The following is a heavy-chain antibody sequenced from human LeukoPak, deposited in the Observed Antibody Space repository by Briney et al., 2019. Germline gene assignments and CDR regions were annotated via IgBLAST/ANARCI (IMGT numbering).Heavy chain of an antibody. CDR2: ISASGTIT. D-gene: IGHD3-22*01. Sequence: GGSLRLSCAASGSTFSSYEMNWVRQAPGKGLEWISYISASGTITHYADSVEGRFTISRDNAKNSLYLQMNSLRAEDTALYYCAKDIGYYDSSGYYPDYWGQGTLVTVSS. CDR3: AKDIGYYDSSGYYPDY. J-gene: IGHJ4*02. CDR1: GSTFSSYE. V-gene: IGHV3-48*03.